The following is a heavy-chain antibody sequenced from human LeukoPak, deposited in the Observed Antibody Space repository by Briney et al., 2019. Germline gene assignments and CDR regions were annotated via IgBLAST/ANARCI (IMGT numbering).Heavy chain of an antibody. J-gene: IGHJ5*02. D-gene: IGHD2-2*01. V-gene: IGHV3-11*01. CDR1: GFTFSDYY. Sequence: GGTLRLSCAASGFTFSDYYMNWIRQAPGKGLEWVSYISTSGSTIYYSDSVKGRFTISRDNAKNSLHPKMNSLRAEDTAVYYCAREHCSTTSCWSDTWGQGTLVTVSS. CDR2: ISTSGSTI. CDR3: AREHCSTTSCWSDT.